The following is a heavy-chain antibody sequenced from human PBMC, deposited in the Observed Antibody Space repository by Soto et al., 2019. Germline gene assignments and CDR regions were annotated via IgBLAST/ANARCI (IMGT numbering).Heavy chain of an antibody. V-gene: IGHV1-8*01. CDR1: GYTFTSYD. J-gene: IGHJ6*02. CDR3: ARGRRIAVAGTWYYGMDV. Sequence: QVQRVQSGAEVKKPGASVKVSCKASGYTFTSYDINWVRQATGQGLEWMGWMNPNSGNTGYAQKFQGRVTMTRNTSISTSYMELSSLRYEDTAVYYCARGRRIAVAGTWYYGMDVWGQGTTVTVSS. CDR2: MNPNSGNT. D-gene: IGHD6-19*01.